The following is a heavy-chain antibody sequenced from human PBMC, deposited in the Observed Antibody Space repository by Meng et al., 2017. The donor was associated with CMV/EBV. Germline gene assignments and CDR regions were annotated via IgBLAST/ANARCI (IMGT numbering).Heavy chain of an antibody. CDR3: ARIMAGTTSYGMDI. CDR2: IFYSGRA. V-gene: IGHV4-39*01. Sequence: SETLSLTCTVSGGSISSSTYYWGWLRQPPGKGLEWIGSIFYSGRAFYNPSLKSRISISVDTSKNQFSLKLSSVTAADTAVYYCARIMAGTTSYGMDIWGQGTTVTVSS. CDR1: GGSISSSTYY. D-gene: IGHD1-7*01. J-gene: IGHJ6*02.